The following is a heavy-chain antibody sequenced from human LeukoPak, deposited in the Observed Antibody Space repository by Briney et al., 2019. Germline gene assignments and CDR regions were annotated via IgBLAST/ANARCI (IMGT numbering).Heavy chain of an antibody. Sequence: SETLSLTCTVSGGSITSYYWTYIRQPAGKGLEWIGRIHSSGGTNYSPSLKSRVTMSLDTSKNQFSLDLSSVTAADTAIYYCAREFSGTSIAARVFDSWGQGTLVTVSS. CDR1: GGSITSYY. V-gene: IGHV4-4*07. CDR2: IHSSGGT. D-gene: IGHD6-6*01. J-gene: IGHJ4*02. CDR3: AREFSGTSIAARVFDS.